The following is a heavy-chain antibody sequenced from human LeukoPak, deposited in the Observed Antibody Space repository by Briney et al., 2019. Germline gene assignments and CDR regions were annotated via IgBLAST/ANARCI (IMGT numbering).Heavy chain of an antibody. D-gene: IGHD1-26*01. J-gene: IGHJ4*02. CDR3: AKVRWERHSIFDY. CDR2: ISSSSSYI. Sequence: GGSLRLSCAASGFTFSSYSMNWVRQAPGKGLEWVSSISSSSSYIYYADSVKGRFTISRDNSKNTLYLQMNSLRAEDTAVYYCAKVRWERHSIFDYWGQGTLVTVSS. V-gene: IGHV3-21*04. CDR1: GFTFSSYS.